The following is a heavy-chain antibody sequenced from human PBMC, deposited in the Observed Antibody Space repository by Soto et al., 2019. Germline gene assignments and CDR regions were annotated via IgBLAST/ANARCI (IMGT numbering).Heavy chain of an antibody. CDR2: ISACSGNT. D-gene: IGHD3-16*01. Sequence: QVPLVQSGAEVKKPGASVKVSCKASGYTFTNFGISWVRQAPGQGLEWLGWISACSGNTNNAQKFKCRVTMTSDPATSTAEMELRSLRCDDTAVYFCARGGTPIDDWGQGTLVTVS. V-gene: IGHV1-18*01. CDR1: GYTFTNFG. CDR3: ARGGTPIDD. J-gene: IGHJ4*02.